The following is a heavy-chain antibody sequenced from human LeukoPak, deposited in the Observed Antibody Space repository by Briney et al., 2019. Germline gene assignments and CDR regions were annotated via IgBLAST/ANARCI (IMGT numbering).Heavy chain of an antibody. Sequence: GGSLRLSCVGSGFNFDTFAMHWVRQTPGKGLEWLAVISYDGSDTYYADSVKGRFTVSRDNSRYSLFLDLNSLRADDAAVYYCARDPLAAAGPPYYYYYMDVWGRGTTVTVSS. CDR1: GFNFDTFA. J-gene: IGHJ6*03. CDR2: ISYDGSDT. V-gene: IGHV3-30-3*01. D-gene: IGHD6-13*01. CDR3: ARDPLAAAGPPYYYYYMDV.